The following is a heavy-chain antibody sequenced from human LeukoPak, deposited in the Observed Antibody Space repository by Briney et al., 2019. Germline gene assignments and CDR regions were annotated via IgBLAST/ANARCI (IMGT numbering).Heavy chain of an antibody. D-gene: IGHD3-22*01. CDR1: GYTFTSYG. CDR3: AGHYYDSSGYDY. CDR2: ISAYNGNT. Sequence: ASVKVSCKASGYTFTSYGISWVRQAPGQGLEWMGWISAYNGNTNYAQKLQGRVTMTTDISTSTAYTELRSLRSDDTAVYYCAGHYYDSSGYDYWGQGTLVTVSS. J-gene: IGHJ4*02. V-gene: IGHV1-18*01.